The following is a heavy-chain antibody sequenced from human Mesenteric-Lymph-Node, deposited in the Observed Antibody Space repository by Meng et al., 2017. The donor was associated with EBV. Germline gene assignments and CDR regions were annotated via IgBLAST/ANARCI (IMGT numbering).Heavy chain of an antibody. V-gene: IGHV4-61*01. CDR3: AKYDNGWRTFEY. CDR2: IYYSGST. Sequence: QLQESGPGMVKPSETLSPTCTVSGDSVSSGIYYWSWIRQPPGKEVEWIGYIYYSGSTDYNPSLKSRVTISVDTSKNQFSLKLSSVTAADTAVYYCAKYDNGWRTFEYWGQGTLVTVSS. J-gene: IGHJ4*02. CDR1: GDSVSSGIYY. D-gene: IGHD6-19*01.